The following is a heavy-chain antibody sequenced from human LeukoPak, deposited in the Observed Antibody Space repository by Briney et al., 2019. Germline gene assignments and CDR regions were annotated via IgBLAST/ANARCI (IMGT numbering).Heavy chain of an antibody. Sequence: GASLKVSFKASRYTLTSYGISRGRQAPGQGLERMRWTSAYNGNTNYAQKHRGRDTITTDTSTSTAYMELSSLGYDDTAVYYCARGYYYGSGGQPFSFLDVWGKGSTVTVSS. CDR3: ARGYYYGSGGQPFSFLDV. J-gene: IGHJ6*01. V-gene: IGHV1-18*04. CDR2: TSAYNGNT. CDR1: RYTLTSYG. D-gene: IGHD3-10*01.